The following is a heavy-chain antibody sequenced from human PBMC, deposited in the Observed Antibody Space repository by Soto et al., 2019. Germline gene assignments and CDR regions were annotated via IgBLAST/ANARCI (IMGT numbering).Heavy chain of an antibody. J-gene: IGHJ6*02. CDR3: AKTGPYCGGDCSRYFYGMDV. V-gene: IGHV3-23*01. CDR1: GFSFITYA. Sequence: PWGSLRLSCAASGFSFITYAIALFRHAPCKGLEWVSGIWGSGDRTFYADSVKGRFTISRDNSRNTLYLQMYSLTAEDTALYYCAKTGPYCGGDCSRYFYGMDVWGQGTTVTVSS. CDR2: IWGSGDRT. D-gene: IGHD2-21*02.